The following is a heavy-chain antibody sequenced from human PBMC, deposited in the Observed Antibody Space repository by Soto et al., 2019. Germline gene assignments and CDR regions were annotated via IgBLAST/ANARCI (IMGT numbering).Heavy chain of an antibody. D-gene: IGHD3-10*01. CDR3: ARDGSGSYFYWYFEL. CDR2: INSDGSST. Sequence: EVQLVESGGGLVQPGGSLRLSCAASGFTFSRYWMHWVRQAPGKGLVWVARINSDGSSTSYADSVKGRFTISRDNAKNTLYLQMNSLRAEDTAVYYCARDGSGSYFYWYFELWGRGTLVTVSS. J-gene: IGHJ2*01. CDR1: GFTFSRYW. V-gene: IGHV3-74*01.